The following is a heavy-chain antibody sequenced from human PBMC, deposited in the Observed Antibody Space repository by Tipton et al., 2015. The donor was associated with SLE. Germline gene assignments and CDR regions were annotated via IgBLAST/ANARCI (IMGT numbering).Heavy chain of an antibody. Sequence: TLSLTCAVYGGSISAYYWSWIRQPPGKGLGWIGEISHTGSTNFNPSLKSRVAISADTSKRQFSLKLSSVTAADTAVYYCATRGSSSWYFFDYWGQGTLVTVSS. D-gene: IGHD6-13*01. CDR3: ATRGSSSWYFFDY. CDR1: GGSISAYY. CDR2: ISHTGST. J-gene: IGHJ4*02. V-gene: IGHV4-34*01.